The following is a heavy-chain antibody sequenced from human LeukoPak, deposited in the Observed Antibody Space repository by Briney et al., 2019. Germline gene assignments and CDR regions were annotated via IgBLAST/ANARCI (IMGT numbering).Heavy chain of an antibody. D-gene: IGHD3-10*01. CDR3: ARGYYGSGSPAFDY. V-gene: IGHV3-48*01. J-gene: IGHJ4*02. CDR1: GFTFSSYS. CDR2: ISSSSSTI. Sequence: GGSLRLSCAASGFTFSSYSMNWVRQAPGKGLEWVSYISSSSSTIYYADSVKGRFTISRDNSKNTLYLQMNSLRAEDTAVYYCARGYYGSGSPAFDYWGQGTLVTVSS.